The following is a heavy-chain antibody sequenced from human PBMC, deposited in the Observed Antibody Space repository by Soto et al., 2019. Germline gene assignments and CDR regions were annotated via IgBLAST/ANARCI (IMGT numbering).Heavy chain of an antibody. CDR2: IIPIFGTA. J-gene: IGHJ4*02. D-gene: IGHD6-6*01. CDR1: GGTFSSYA. V-gene: IGHV1-69*01. CDR3: ARWDSSSSGIDRYYFDY. Sequence: QVQLVQSGAEVKKPGSSVKVSCKASGGTFSSYAISWVRQAPGQGLEWMGGIIPIFGTANYAQKFQGRVTITADESTSTAYLERSSLRPEDTAVYYCARWDSSSSGIDRYYFDYWGQGTLVAVSS.